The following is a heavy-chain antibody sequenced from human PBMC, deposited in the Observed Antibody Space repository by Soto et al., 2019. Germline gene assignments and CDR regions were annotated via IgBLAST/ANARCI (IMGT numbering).Heavy chain of an antibody. Sequence: SETLSLTCTVSGGSISSGVYYWNWIRQHPGKGLEWIGYIYYSGSTYYNPSLKSRVTISVDTSKNQFSLKLSSVTAADTAVYYCARDKKPWDVSNDAFDIWGQGTMVTVSS. CDR3: ARDKKPWDVSNDAFDI. J-gene: IGHJ3*02. V-gene: IGHV4-31*03. CDR1: GGSISSGVYY. CDR2: IYYSGST. D-gene: IGHD1-26*01.